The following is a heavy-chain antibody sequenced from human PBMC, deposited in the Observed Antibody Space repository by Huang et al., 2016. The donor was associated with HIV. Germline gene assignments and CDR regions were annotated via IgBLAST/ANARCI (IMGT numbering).Heavy chain of an antibody. CDR3: ARGQLGSYGDYDVLY. D-gene: IGHD4-17*01. CDR2: IIPMFGTP. Sequence: QVQLVQSGAEVKTPGSSVTVSCKVSGGPFSKYAISWVRKGPGPGLGWTGGIIPMFGTPNYARKFQGRVTITADDSTITTYVEVSSLRSEDTALYYCARGQLGSYGDYDVLYWGQGTLVTVSS. V-gene: IGHV1-69*13. J-gene: IGHJ4*02. CDR1: GGPFSKYA.